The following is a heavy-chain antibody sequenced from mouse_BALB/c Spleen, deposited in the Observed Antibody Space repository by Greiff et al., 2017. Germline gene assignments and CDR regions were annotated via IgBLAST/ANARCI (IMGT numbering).Heavy chain of an antibody. CDR1: GYTFTSYW. CDR2: IYPGSGST. CDR3: TRKSLMDY. V-gene: IGHV1S22*01. Sequence: KQPGSELVRPGASVKLSCKASGYTFTSYWMHWVKQRPGQGLEWIGNIYPGSGSTNYDEKFKSKATLTVDTSSSTAYMQLSSLTSEDSAVYYCTRKSLMDYWGQGTSVTVSS. J-gene: IGHJ4*01.